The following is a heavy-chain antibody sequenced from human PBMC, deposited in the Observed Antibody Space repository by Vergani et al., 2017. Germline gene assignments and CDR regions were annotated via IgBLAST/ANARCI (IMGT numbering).Heavy chain of an antibody. CDR3: AKALEAVVVAATSPFQH. J-gene: IGHJ1*01. Sequence: EVQLVESGGGVVRPGGSLRLSCAASGFTFSSYAMSWVRQAPGKGLEWVSAISGSGGSTYYADSVKGRFTISRDNSKNTLYLQMNSLRAEDTAVYYCAKALEAVVVAATSPFQHWGQGTLVTVSS. D-gene: IGHD2-15*01. CDR2: ISGSGGST. V-gene: IGHV3-23*04. CDR1: GFTFSSYA.